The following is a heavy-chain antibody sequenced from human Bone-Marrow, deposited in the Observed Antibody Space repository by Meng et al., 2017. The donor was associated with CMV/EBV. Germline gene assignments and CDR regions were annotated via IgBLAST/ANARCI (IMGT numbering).Heavy chain of an antibody. CDR2: IYPGDSDT. CDR1: GYSFTSYW. Sequence: KVSCKGSGYSFTSYWIGWVRQMPGKGLEWMGIIYPGDSDTRYSPSFQGQVTILADKSISTAYLQWSSLKASDTAMYYCARTQWELLLSNWGQGPLVTVSS. V-gene: IGHV5-51*01. CDR3: ARTQWELLLSN. D-gene: IGHD1-26*01. J-gene: IGHJ4*02.